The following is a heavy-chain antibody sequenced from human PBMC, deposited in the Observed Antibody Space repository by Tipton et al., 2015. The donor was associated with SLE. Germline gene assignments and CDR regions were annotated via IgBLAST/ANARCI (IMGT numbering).Heavy chain of an antibody. CDR3: ARVDSSGWHYYYYYMDV. J-gene: IGHJ6*03. CDR1: GGSFSGYY. Sequence: TLSLTCAVYGGSFSGYYWSWIRQPPGKGLEWIGEINHSGSTNYNPSLKSRVTISVDTSKNQFSLKLSSVTAADTAVYYCARVDSSGWHYYYYYMDVWGKGTTVTVSS. CDR2: INHSGST. D-gene: IGHD6-19*01. V-gene: IGHV4-34*01.